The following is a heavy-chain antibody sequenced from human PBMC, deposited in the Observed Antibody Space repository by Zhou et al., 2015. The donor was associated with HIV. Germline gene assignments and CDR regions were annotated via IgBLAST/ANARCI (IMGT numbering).Heavy chain of an antibody. V-gene: IGHV1-69*17. J-gene: IGHJ4*02. CDR3: AAQNYYDSSGYNPLDY. Sequence: LVQSGTEVRKPGSSVKVSCKASGGTFSGSDLSWVRQAPGQGLEWMGRITPMFDIHTYAEKFRARLNITVDRHTSAAYMELSSLTSEDTAVYYCAAQNYYDSSGYNPLDYWGQGTLVTVSS. CDR2: ITPMFDIH. D-gene: IGHD3-22*01. CDR1: GGTFSGSD.